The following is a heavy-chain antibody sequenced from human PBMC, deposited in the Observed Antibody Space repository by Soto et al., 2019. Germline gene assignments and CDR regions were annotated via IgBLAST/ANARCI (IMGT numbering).Heavy chain of an antibody. CDR3: ARGGQWLVNDAYYFDY. V-gene: IGHV3-30-3*01. Sequence: GGSLRLSCAASGFTFSSYAMHWVRQAPGKGLEWVAVISYDGSNKYYADSVKGRFTISRDNSKNTLYLQMNSLRAEDTAVYYCARGGQWLVNDAYYFDYWGQGTLVTVSS. J-gene: IGHJ4*02. D-gene: IGHD6-19*01. CDR1: GFTFSSYA. CDR2: ISYDGSNK.